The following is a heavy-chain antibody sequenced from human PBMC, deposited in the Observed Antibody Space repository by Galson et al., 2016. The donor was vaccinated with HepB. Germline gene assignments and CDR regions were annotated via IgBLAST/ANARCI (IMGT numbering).Heavy chain of an antibody. CDR2: ISAYNGST. J-gene: IGHJ4*02. CDR1: GSTFSING. CDR3: ALKRRYYYDSGSYYKEGGLDY. Sequence: SVKVSCKVSGSTFSINGISWVRQAPGQGLEWMGWISAYNGSTNYAQNLQGRVTMTTDTFTSTAYMELRSLRSDDTAVYYCALKRRYYYDSGSYYKEGGLDYWGQGTLVTVYS. D-gene: IGHD3-10*01. V-gene: IGHV1-18*01.